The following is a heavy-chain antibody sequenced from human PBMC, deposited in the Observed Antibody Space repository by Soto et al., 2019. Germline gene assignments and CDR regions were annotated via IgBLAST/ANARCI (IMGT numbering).Heavy chain of an antibody. V-gene: IGHV1-69*13. CDR3: ARGVVVPAANPRGVFGAFDI. CDR1: GGTFSSYA. Sequence: SVKVSCKASGGTFSSYAISWVRQAPGQGLEWMGGIIPIFGTANYAQKFQGRVTITADESTGTVYMELSSLRSEDTAVYYCARGVVVPAANPRGVFGAFDIWGQGTMVTV. CDR2: IIPIFGTA. D-gene: IGHD2-2*01. J-gene: IGHJ3*02.